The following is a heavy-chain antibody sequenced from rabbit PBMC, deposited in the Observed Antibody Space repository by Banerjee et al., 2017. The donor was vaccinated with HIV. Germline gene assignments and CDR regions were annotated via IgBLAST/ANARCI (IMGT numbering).Heavy chain of an antibody. Sequence: QSLVESGGGLVKPGASLTLTCKASGFSFSSGYDMCWVRQAPGKGLEWIACIYAGSGSTYYASWAKGRFTISKTSTTVTLQMTSLTAADTATYFCARRGDGDCGYDMWGPGTLVTVS. D-gene: IGHD2-1*01. V-gene: IGHV1S40*01. CDR3: ARRGDGDCGYDM. CDR1: GFSFSSGYD. CDR2: IYAGSGST. J-gene: IGHJ4*02.